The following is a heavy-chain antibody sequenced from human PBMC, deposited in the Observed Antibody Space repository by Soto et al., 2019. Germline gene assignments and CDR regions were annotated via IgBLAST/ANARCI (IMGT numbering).Heavy chain of an antibody. Sequence: ASVKVSCKASGFTFTSSAMQWVRQARGQRLEWIGWIVVGSGNTNYAQKFQERVTITRDMSTSTAYMELSSLRSEDTAVYYCAVGHCSGGSCYSNYYYYGMDVWGQGTTVTVSS. CDR3: AVGHCSGGSCYSNYYYYGMDV. CDR1: GFTFTSSA. D-gene: IGHD2-15*01. J-gene: IGHJ6*02. V-gene: IGHV1-58*02. CDR2: IVVGSGNT.